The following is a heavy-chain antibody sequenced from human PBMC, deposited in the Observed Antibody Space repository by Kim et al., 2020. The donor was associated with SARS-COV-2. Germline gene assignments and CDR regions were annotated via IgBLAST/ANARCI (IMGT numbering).Heavy chain of an antibody. CDR3: AREDYGDYSYFDY. J-gene: IGHJ4*02. V-gene: IGHV4-4*02. Sequence: CNPSLKRRVTISVDKSKNQFSLQLSSVTAADTAVYYCAREDYGDYSYFDYWGQGTLVTVSS. D-gene: IGHD4-17*01.